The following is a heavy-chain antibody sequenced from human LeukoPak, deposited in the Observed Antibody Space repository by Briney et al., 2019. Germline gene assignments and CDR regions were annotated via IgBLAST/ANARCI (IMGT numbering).Heavy chain of an antibody. Sequence: PSETLSLTCAVYGGSFSSYYWSWIRQPPGKGLEWIGYIYYSGSTNYNPSLKSRVTISVDTSKNQFSLKLTSVTAADTAVCYCARTMEGYCSGGSCYQYSYYMDVWGKGTTVTVSS. CDR3: ARTMEGYCSGGSCYQYSYYMDV. CDR2: IYYSGST. J-gene: IGHJ6*03. V-gene: IGHV4-59*01. CDR1: GGSFSSYY. D-gene: IGHD2-15*01.